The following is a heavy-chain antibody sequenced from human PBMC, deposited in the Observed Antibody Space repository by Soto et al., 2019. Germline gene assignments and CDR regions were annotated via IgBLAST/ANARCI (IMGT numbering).Heavy chain of an antibody. Sequence: EVQLVESGGGLVQPGRSLRLSCAASGFTFDDYAMHWVRQAPGKGLEWVSGISWNSGSIGYADSVKGRFTISRDNAKNSLYLQMNSLRAEDTALYYCAKWSDYLNSSSVGMDVWGQGTTVTVSS. V-gene: IGHV3-9*01. D-gene: IGHD6-6*01. CDR2: ISWNSGSI. J-gene: IGHJ6*02. CDR3: AKWSDYLNSSSVGMDV. CDR1: GFTFDDYA.